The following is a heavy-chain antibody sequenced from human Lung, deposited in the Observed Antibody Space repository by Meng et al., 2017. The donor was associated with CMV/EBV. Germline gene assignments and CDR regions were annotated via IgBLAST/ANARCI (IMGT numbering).Heavy chain of an antibody. Sequence: SVXVSCKASGGTFSNYAVSWVRQAPGEGLEWMGGIIPLYATANYAQRFQGRVTITTDESTSTAYMEVSSLRSEDTAVYYCARASYYGSGSYYHFYSWGQGTPVTVSS. D-gene: IGHD3-10*01. CDR1: GGTFSNYA. CDR3: ARASYYGSGSYYHFYS. J-gene: IGHJ4*02. V-gene: IGHV1-69*05. CDR2: IIPLYATA.